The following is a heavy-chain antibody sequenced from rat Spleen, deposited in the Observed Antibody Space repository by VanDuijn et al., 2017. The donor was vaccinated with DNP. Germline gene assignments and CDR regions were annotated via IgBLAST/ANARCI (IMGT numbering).Heavy chain of an antibody. V-gene: IGHV2-27*01. D-gene: IGHD1-4*01. J-gene: IGHJ1*01. CDR2: IQSGGNT. Sequence: QVQLKESGPGLIQPSQTLSLACTVSGFSLTSHNVHWVRQPPGKGLEWMGRIQSGGNTDYNSALKSRLSISRHTSKSQVFLKMNSVQTEDTAMYFCARSPGYYWYFDFWGPGTMVTVSS. CDR1: GFSLTSHN. CDR3: ARSPGYYWYFDF.